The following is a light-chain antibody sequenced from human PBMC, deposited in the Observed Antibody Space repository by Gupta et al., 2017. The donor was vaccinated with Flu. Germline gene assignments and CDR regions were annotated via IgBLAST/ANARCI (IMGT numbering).Light chain of an antibody. CDR3: GARETSPSGGV. Sequence: SVLAPPPSFSSAPGQKVTISCSGRSSNIGNNYVSWYQQFPGTAPKLLIYDNNKRTSGIPDRFSGSKCGTSATLGITGRQTGDEADYYWGARETSPSGGVFGGGTKLTVL. CDR1: SSNIGNNY. V-gene: IGLV1-51*01. J-gene: IGLJ3*02. CDR2: DNN.